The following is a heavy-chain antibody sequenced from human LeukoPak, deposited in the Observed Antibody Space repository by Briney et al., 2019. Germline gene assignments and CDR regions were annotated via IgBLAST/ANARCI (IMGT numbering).Heavy chain of an antibody. CDR1: GYSFTSYW. Sequence: GESLKISCKGSGYSFTSYWIGWVRQMPGKGLEWMGIIYPGDSDTRYSPSFQGQVTISADKSISTAYLQWSSLKASDTAMYYCARLVCRRGSCSFLDYWGQGTLVTVSS. D-gene: IGHD2-15*01. CDR2: IYPGDSDT. CDR3: ARLVCRRGSCSFLDY. V-gene: IGHV5-51*01. J-gene: IGHJ4*02.